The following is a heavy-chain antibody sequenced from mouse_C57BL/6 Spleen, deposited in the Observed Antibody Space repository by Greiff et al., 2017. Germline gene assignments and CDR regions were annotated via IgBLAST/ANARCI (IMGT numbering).Heavy chain of an antibody. CDR1: GYAFSSSW. V-gene: IGHV1-80*01. J-gene: IGHJ4*01. D-gene: IGHD1-2*01. CDR2: IYPGDGDT. CDR3: ARGGGSMDC. Sequence: VQLQESGAELVKPGASVKISCKASGYAFSSSWMNWVKQRPGKGLEWIGQIYPGDGDTNYNGKFKGKATLTADKSSSTAYMQLSSLASEDSAVYFCARGGGSMDCWGQGTSVAVSS.